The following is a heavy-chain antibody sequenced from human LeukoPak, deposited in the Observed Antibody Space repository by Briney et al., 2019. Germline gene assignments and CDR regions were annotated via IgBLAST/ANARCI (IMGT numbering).Heavy chain of an antibody. CDR2: IYYSGST. CDR3: ARDPVRYGGNSEGFDY. Sequence: SETLSLTCTVSGGSISSYYWSWIRQPPGKGPEWIGYIYYSGSTNYNPSLKSRVTISVDTSKNQFSLKLSSVTAADTAVYYCARDPVRYGGNSEGFDYWGQGTLVTVSS. D-gene: IGHD4-23*01. CDR1: GGSISSYY. V-gene: IGHV4-59*01. J-gene: IGHJ4*02.